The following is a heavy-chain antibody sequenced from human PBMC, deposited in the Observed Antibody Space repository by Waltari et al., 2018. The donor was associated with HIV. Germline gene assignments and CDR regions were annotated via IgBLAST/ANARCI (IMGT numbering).Heavy chain of an antibody. CDR2: ISHSGTT. CDR3: ARGYYYDTTEGWFDP. Sequence: QVKLQQWGTGLLKPSETLSLTCAVYGGSLSGYYWSWIRQSPGKGLEWIGQISHSGTTNYNPSLKRRVTMSVDTSRKQLSLKLTSVTAADTAVYYCARGYYYDTTEGWFDPWGQGTLVTVSS. J-gene: IGHJ5*02. D-gene: IGHD3-22*01. V-gene: IGHV4-34*02. CDR1: GGSLSGYY.